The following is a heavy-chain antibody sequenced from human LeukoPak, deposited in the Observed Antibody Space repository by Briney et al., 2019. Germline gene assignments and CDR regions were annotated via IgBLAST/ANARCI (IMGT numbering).Heavy chain of an antibody. J-gene: IGHJ4*02. CDR2: IIPIFGTA. V-gene: IGHV1-69*05. CDR3: ARGGGGATTYFDY. CDR1: GGTFSSYA. Sequence: SVKVSCKASGGTFSSYAISWVRQAPGQGLEWMGGIIPIFGTANYAQNFQGRVTITTDDSTSTAYMELSSLRSEDTAVYYCARGGGGATTYFDYWGQGTLVTVSS. D-gene: IGHD1-26*01.